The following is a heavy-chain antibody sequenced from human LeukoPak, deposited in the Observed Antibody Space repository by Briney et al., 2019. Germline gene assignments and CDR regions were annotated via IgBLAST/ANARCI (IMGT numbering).Heavy chain of an antibody. J-gene: IGHJ4*02. CDR1: GFTFSSYA. D-gene: IGHD5-24*01. CDR3: AKDHIRRDGYSDFDY. Sequence: PGGSLRLSCAASGFTFSSYAMSWVRQAPGKGLDWVSGISDSGTGTYYADSVKGRFTISRDNSKNTLFLQMNSLRAEDTAVYYCAKDHIRRDGYSDFDYWGQGTLVTVSS. CDR2: ISDSGTGT. V-gene: IGHV3-23*01.